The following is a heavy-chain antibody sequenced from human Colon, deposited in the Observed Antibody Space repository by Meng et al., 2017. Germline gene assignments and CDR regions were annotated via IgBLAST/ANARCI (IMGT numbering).Heavy chain of an antibody. CDR1: GFTFIEYW. D-gene: IGHD6-6*01. J-gene: IGHJ4*02. Sequence: GESLKISCAASGFTFIEYWMSWVRQAPGKGLEWVANIKGDGSERRYADFVEGRFIISRDNARNTLYLQMNSLRVEDAAVYYCVRDFVGYWGQGTPVTVSS. V-gene: IGHV3-7*01. CDR2: IKGDGSER. CDR3: VRDFVGY.